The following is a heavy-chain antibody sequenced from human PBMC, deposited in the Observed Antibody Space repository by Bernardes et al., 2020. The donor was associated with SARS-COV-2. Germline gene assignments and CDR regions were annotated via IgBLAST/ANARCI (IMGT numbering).Heavy chain of an antibody. CDR2: VSVYNGKT. D-gene: IGHD3-3*01. J-gene: IGHJ3*02. CDR3: VRDGKYFDFWSGSDAFDI. V-gene: IGHV1-18*01. Sequence: ASVKVSCKASGYTFTAYGIRLVRRTPGQGLEWMGWVSVYNGKTQYAQKYQDRVNMTTDPYTSTAYMELRSLRSDDTAVYFCVRDGKYFDFWSGSDAFDICGQGTMVTVAS. CDR1: GYTFTAYG.